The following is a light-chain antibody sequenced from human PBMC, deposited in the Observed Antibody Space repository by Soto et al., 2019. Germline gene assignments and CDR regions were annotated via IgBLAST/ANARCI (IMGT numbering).Light chain of an antibody. V-gene: IGLV2-14*01. CDR1: SRGVGGYDY. Sequence: HSASVSGSPAQSITISCSGTSRGVGGYDYVSWDQLHPGKAPKLMVFEVNNRPSGVSYRFSGSKSGNTACLSISGLQAEYEAEYFCSLYSITTGYPVGSGTKVTV. CDR2: EVN. CDR3: SLYSITTGYP. J-gene: IGLJ1*01.